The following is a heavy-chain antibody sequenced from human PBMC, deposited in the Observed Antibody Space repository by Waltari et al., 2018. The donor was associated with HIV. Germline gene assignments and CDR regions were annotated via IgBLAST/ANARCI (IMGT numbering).Heavy chain of an antibody. CDR1: GGSISSSSYY. J-gene: IGHJ4*02. V-gene: IGHV4-39*07. D-gene: IGHD3-10*01. Sequence: QLQLQESGPGLVKPSETLSLTCTVSGGSISSSSYYWGWIRQPPGKGLEWIRSIYYSGSTYYNPSLKSRVTISVDTSKNQFSLKLSSVTVADTAVYYCARVSYGSGGLDYWGQGTLVTVSS. CDR2: IYYSGST. CDR3: ARVSYGSGGLDY.